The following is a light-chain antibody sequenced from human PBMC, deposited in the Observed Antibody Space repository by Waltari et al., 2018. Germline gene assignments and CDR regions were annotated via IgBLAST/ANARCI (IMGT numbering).Light chain of an antibody. V-gene: IGLV2-14*01. Sequence: QSALTQPASVSGSPGQSITIPCPGTSSDVGGYKYVPWYQQHPGKAPKLMIYEVSNRPSGISSRFSGSKSGNMASLTISGLQAEDEADYYCSSYASSSTLWVFGGGTKLTVL. CDR3: SSYASSSTLWV. CDR2: EVS. CDR1: SSDVGGYKY. J-gene: IGLJ3*02.